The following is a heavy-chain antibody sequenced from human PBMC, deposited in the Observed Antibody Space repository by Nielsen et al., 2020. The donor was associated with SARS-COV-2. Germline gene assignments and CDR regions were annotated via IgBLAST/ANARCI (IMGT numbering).Heavy chain of an antibody. Sequence: GGSLRLSCAASGFTFSSYGMHWVRQAPGKGLEWVAVISYDGSNKYYADSVKGRFTISRDNSKNTLYLQMNSLRAEDTAVYYCARRGEMMITFAFDIWGQGTMVTVSS. J-gene: IGHJ3*02. CDR3: ARRGEMMITFAFDI. D-gene: IGHD3-16*01. CDR2: ISYDGSNK. CDR1: GFTFSSYG. V-gene: IGHV3-30*03.